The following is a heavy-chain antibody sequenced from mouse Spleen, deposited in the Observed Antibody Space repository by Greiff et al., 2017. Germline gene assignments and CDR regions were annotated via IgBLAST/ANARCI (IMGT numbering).Heavy chain of an antibody. CDR3: ARRETVYWYFDV. CDR2: IYPGDGDT. CDR1: GYAFSSSW. D-gene: IGHD4-1*01. Sequence: QVQLKESGPELVKPGASVKISCKASGYAFSSSWMNWVKQRPGKGLEWIGRIYPGDGDTNYNGKFKGKATLTADKSSSTAYMQLSSLTSEDSAVYFCARRETVYWYFDVWGAGTTVTVSS. J-gene: IGHJ1*01. V-gene: IGHV1-82*01.